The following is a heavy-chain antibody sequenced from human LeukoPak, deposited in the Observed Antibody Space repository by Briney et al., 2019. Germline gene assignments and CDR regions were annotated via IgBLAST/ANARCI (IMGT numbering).Heavy chain of an antibody. CDR2: IYYSGST. D-gene: IGHD3-10*01. CDR1: GYSINRDYH. Sequence: PSETLSLTCIVSGYSINRDYHWAWIRQPPGKGLEWIGSIYYSGSTNYNSSLKSRVTISGDTSKNQISLKMSSVTAADTAVYYCARHMSVSYDAFDLWGRGTTVTVSS. CDR3: ARHMSVSYDAFDL. J-gene: IGHJ3*01. V-gene: IGHV4-38-2*02.